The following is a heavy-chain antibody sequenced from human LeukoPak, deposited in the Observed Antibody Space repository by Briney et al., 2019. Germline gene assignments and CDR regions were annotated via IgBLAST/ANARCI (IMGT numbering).Heavy chain of an antibody. CDR1: GFTFVSYG. CDR3: AKDAVGATTAAGFYY. J-gene: IGHJ4*02. V-gene: IGHV3-33*06. CDR2: IWYDGSNK. Sequence: GRSLRLSCAASGFTFVSYGMHWVRQAPGKGLGGVAVIWYDGSNKYYADSVKGRFTISRDNSKNTLYLQMNSLRAEDTAVYYCAKDAVGATTAAGFYYWGQGTLVTVSS. D-gene: IGHD1-26*01.